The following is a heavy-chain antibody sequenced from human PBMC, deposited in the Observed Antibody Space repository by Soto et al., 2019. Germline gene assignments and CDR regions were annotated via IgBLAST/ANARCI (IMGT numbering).Heavy chain of an antibody. V-gene: IGHV6-1*01. D-gene: IGHD6-19*01. CDR1: GDSVSSTSTA. CDR2: TYYRSKWYS. CDR3: ARGSYYSGWV. J-gene: IGHJ4*02. Sequence: SQTLSLTCAISGDSVSSTSTAWSWIRQSPSRGLEWLGRTYYRSKWYSDYAVSVKSRITINPDTSKNQFSLQLNSVTPEDTAVYYCARGSYYSGWVWGQGTLVTVSS.